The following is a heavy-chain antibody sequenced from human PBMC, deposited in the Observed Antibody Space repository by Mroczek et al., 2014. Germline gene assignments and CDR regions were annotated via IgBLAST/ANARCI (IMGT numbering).Heavy chain of an antibody. Sequence: QVQLQESGPGLVKPSETLSLTCTVSGGSISSSSYYWGWIRQPPGKGLEWIGSIYYSGSTYYNPSLKSRVTISVDTSKNQFSLKLSSVTAADTAVYYCARQYSSSWYEVDYVGPREPWSPSP. D-gene: IGHD6-13*01. V-gene: IGHV4-39*01. CDR3: ARQYSSSWYEVDY. CDR2: IYYSGST. CDR1: GGSISSSSYY. J-gene: IGHJ4*02.